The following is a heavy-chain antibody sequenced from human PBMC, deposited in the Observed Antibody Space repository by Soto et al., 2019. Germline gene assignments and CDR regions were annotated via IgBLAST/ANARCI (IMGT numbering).Heavy chain of an antibody. D-gene: IGHD1-26*01. J-gene: IGHJ6*02. CDR2: IWYDGSNK. CDR3: AREPVGATYYYYYGMDV. CDR1: GFTFSSYG. Sequence: PGGSLRLSCAASGFTFSSYGMHWVRQAPGKGLEWVAVIWYDGSNKYYADSVKGRFTISRDNSKNTLYLQMNSLRAEDTAVYYCAREPVGATYYYYYGMDVWGQGTTVTVSS. V-gene: IGHV3-33*01.